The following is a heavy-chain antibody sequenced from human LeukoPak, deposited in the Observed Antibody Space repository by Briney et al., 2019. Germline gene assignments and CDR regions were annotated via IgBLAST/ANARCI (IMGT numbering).Heavy chain of an antibody. J-gene: IGHJ4*02. CDR1: GFTLRNYA. CDR3: AKTWYSTSMDY. D-gene: IGHD6-6*01. CDR2: ISNSGDDT. V-gene: IGHV3-23*01. Sequence: QPGGSQRLSCAASGFTLRNYAMSWVRLAPGKGLECVSVISNSGDDTYYADSVKGRFTISRDNSRNMLYLQMNSLRAEDTAVYYCAKTWYSTSMDYWGQGTLVAVSS.